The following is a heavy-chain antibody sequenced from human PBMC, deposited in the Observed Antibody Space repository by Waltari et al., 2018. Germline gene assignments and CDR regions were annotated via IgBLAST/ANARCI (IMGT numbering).Heavy chain of an antibody. Sequence: EVQLVESGGGLLQPGGSLRLSCAASGFTFSSYAMSWVRQAPGKGLEWVSAMSGSGGSTYYADSVKGRFTISRDNSKNTLYLQMNSLRAEDTAVYYCAKAILGAHDAFDIWGQGTMVTVSS. CDR3: AKAILGAHDAFDI. V-gene: IGHV3-23*04. CDR2: MSGSGGST. J-gene: IGHJ3*02. CDR1: GFTFSSYA.